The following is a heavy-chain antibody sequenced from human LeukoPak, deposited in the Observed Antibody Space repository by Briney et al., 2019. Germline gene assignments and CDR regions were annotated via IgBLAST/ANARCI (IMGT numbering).Heavy chain of an antibody. V-gene: IGHV4-59*01. D-gene: IGHD2-2*01. Sequence: PSETLSLTCTVSGGSISSYYWSWIRQTPGKGLEWIGYIYYSGSTNYNPSLKSRVTISVDTSKNQFSLKLSSVTAADTAVYYCARVTAMVSYNWFDPWGQGTLVTVSS. J-gene: IGHJ5*02. CDR1: GGSISSYY. CDR2: IYYSGST. CDR3: ARVTAMVSYNWFDP.